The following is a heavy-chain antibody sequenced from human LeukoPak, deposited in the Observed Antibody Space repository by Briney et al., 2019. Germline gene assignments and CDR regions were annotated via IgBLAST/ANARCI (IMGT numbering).Heavy chain of an antibody. CDR1: GFTFSGSA. V-gene: IGHV3-73*01. CDR2: IRSKANSYAT. CDR3: TRLLNCSSTSCAKDY. J-gene: IGHJ4*02. D-gene: IGHD2-2*01. Sequence: PGGSLRLSCAASGFTFSGSAMHWVRQASGKGLEWVGRIRSKANSYATAYAASVKGRFTISRDDSKTTAYLQMNSLKTEDTAVYYCTRLLNCSSTSCAKDYWGQGTLVTVSS.